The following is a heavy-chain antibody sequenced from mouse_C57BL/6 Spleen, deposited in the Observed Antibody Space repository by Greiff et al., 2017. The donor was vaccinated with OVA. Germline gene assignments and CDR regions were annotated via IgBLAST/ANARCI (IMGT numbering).Heavy chain of an antibody. CDR1: GYTFTSYW. CDR2: IDPSDSYT. CDR3: ARDEYYFDY. Sequence: QVQLKQPGAELVRPGTSVKLSCKASGYTFTSYWMHWVKQRPGQGLEWIGVIDPSDSYTNYNQKFKGKATLTVDTSSSTAYMQLSSLTSEDSAVYYCARDEYYFDYWGQGTTLTVSS. V-gene: IGHV1-59*01. J-gene: IGHJ2*01.